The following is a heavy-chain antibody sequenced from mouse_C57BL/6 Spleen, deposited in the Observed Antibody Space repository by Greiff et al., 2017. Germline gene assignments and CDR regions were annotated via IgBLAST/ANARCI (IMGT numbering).Heavy chain of an antibody. J-gene: IGHJ3*01. CDR3: ESNYGGSSY. D-gene: IGHD1-1*01. CDR1: GYTFTGYW. CDR2: ILPGSGST. Sequence: QVQLQQSGAELMKPGASVKLSCKATGYTFTGYWIEWVKQRPGHGLEWIGEILPGSGSTNYNKKIKGKATFTADTSTNTAYMQLSSLTTEDSAIYYYESNYGGSSYWGQGTLVTVSA. V-gene: IGHV1-9*01.